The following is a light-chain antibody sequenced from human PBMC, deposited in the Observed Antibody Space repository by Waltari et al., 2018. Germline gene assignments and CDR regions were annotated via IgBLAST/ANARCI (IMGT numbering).Light chain of an antibody. CDR3: QQYDISPLT. J-gene: IGKJ4*01. Sequence: EIVLTQSPGTLSLSPGERATLSCRASQTVRTTYLAWYQQKPGQAPTLLIYGASSRATGIPDRFSGSGSETDCSLTISSLEPEDFAVYYCQQYDISPLTFGGGTKVEIK. CDR1: QTVRTTY. CDR2: GAS. V-gene: IGKV3-20*01.